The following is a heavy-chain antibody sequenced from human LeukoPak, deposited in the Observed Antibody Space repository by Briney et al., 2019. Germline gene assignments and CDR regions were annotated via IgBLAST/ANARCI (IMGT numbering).Heavy chain of an antibody. J-gene: IGHJ4*02. CDR3: ARGGDYGDLRYFDY. Sequence: PSETLSLTCTVSGASINDYYWTWIRQPPGKGLEWIGNIFRRGSTNYNPSLKSRVTFSVDTSKNQFSLKLNSVTAADTAVYYCARGGDYGDLRYFDYWGQGTLVTVSS. D-gene: IGHD4-17*01. CDR2: IFRRGST. CDR1: GASINDYY. V-gene: IGHV4-59*13.